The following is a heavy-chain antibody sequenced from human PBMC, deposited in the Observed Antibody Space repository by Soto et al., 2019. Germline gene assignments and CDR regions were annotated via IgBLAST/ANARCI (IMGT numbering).Heavy chain of an antibody. CDR2: IYYSGST. CDR3: ARDQGSVYSSSSGYYYYGMDV. J-gene: IGHJ6*02. D-gene: IGHD6-6*01. CDR1: GGSISSGGYY. V-gene: IGHV4-31*03. Sequence: SETLSLTCTVSGGSISSGGYYWSWIRQHPGKGLEWIGYIYYSGSTYYNPSLKSRVTISVDTSKNQFSLKLSSVTAADTAVYYCARDQGSVYSSSSGYYYYGMDVWGQGTTVTVSS.